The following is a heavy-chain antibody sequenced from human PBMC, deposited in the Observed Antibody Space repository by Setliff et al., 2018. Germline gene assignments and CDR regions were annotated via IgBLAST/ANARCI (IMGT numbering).Heavy chain of an antibody. V-gene: IGHV4-39*01. CDR3: GRGFSRIEGWGNWFDP. CDR2: IYDSGSS. CDR1: GGFISSREYY. J-gene: IGHJ5*02. Sequence: SETLSLTCTVSGGFISSREYYWAWIRQAPGKGLEWIGSIYDSGSSNYNASLKSRLIITRDTSKNQISLKLTSVTAADTAVYYCGRGFSRIEGWGNWFDPWGQGILVTVSS. D-gene: IGHD2-15*01.